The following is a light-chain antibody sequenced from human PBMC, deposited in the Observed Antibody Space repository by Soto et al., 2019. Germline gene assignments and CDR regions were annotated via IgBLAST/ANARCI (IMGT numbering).Light chain of an antibody. J-gene: IGKJ4*01. V-gene: IGKV3-15*01. CDR2: ATS. CDR1: QSVSSN. CDR3: QHYTNRPLT. Sequence: EVVMPQSPATLSVSPGERATLSCRASQSVSSNLAWYQQKPGQTPRLLIYATSTRATGIPARFSGSGSGTEFTLTISSLQSEDFAVYYCQHYTNRPLTFGGGTKVDIK.